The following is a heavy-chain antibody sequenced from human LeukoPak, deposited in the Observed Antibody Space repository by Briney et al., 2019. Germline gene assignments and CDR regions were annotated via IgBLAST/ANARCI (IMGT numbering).Heavy chain of an antibody. CDR3: ARWDDSAWAFGN. CDR1: GGSISSYS. V-gene: IGHV4-59*08. D-gene: IGHD6-19*01. J-gene: IGHJ4*02. Sequence: PSETLSLTCIVSGGSISSYSWNWIRQSPGKGLEWVGYISHSGTTSYNSPFKSRVTISVDTSKNQLSLKLTSVTAADTAVYYCARWDDSAWAFGNWGPGTLVTVSS. CDR2: ISHSGTT.